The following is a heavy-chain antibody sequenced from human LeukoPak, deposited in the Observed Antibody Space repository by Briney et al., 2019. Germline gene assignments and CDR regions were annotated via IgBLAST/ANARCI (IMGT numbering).Heavy chain of an antibody. J-gene: IGHJ4*02. CDR2: IIPIFGTA. CDR3: ARGILTGYDAFDY. D-gene: IGHD3-9*01. CDR1: GGTFSSYA. Sequence: SVKVSCKASGGTFSSYAISWVRQAPGQGLEWMGGIIPIFGTANYAQKFQGRVTITAGKSTSTAYMELSSLRSEDTAVYCCARGILTGYDAFDYWGQGTLVTVSS. V-gene: IGHV1-69*06.